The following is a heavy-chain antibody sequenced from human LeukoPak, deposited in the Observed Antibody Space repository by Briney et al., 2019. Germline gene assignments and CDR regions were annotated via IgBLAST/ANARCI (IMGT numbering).Heavy chain of an antibody. CDR1: GFTFSSYS. D-gene: IGHD3-16*02. Sequence: PGGSLRLSCAASGFTFSSYSMNWVRQAPGKGLEWVSYISSSSSTIYYADSVKGRFTISRDNAKNSLYLQMNSLRAEDTAVYYCAREFGSDDCVWGSYRPRSAFDIWGQGTMVTVSS. J-gene: IGHJ3*02. V-gene: IGHV3-48*04. CDR2: ISSSSSTI. CDR3: AREFGSDDCVWGSYRPRSAFDI.